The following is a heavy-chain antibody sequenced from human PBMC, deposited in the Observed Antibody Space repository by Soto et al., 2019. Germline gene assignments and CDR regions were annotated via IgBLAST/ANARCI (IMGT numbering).Heavy chain of an antibody. CDR1: GYTSTSYG. CDR3: AIALRITTLIHTFDI. V-gene: IGHV1-18*04. D-gene: IGHD3-10*01. J-gene: IGHJ3*02. CDR2: ISAYNGKT. Sequence: DSVRASCRASGYTSTSYGSSWVRQAPGRGLEWMGWISAYNGKTNYAKNLQGTLTMTTHTSTSTPYMELRSLGSDDTAVYYCAIALRITTLIHTFDIWGQGTMVTVSS.